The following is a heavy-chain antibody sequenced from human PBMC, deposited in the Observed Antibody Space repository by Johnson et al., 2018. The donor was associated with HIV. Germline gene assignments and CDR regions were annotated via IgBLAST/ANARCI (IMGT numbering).Heavy chain of an antibody. CDR1: GFTVSSNY. J-gene: IGHJ3*02. CDR3: ARGMYYNFWSGYGIRWDAFDI. D-gene: IGHD3-3*01. V-gene: IGHV3-66*01. Sequence: VQLVESGGGLVQPGGSLRLSCAASGFTVSSNYMSWVRQAPGKGLEWVSVIYSGGSTYYADSVKGRFPISRDNSKNTLYLQMSSLRAEDTAVYYCARGMYYNFWSGYGIRWDAFDIWGQGTMVTVSS. CDR2: IYSGGST.